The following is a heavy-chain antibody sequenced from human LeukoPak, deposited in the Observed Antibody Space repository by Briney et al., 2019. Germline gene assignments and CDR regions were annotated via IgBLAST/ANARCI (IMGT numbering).Heavy chain of an antibody. Sequence: GGSLRLSCAGSGFTFSSSAMSWVRQAPGKGLEWVSGISASGDNIYYADPVKGRFTISRDNSKNTVHLHMNSLRAEDTAVYYCARVRSDSRGWYEFDYWGQGTLVTVSS. CDR1: GFTFSSSA. J-gene: IGHJ4*02. CDR2: ISASGDNI. V-gene: IGHV3-23*01. D-gene: IGHD6-19*01. CDR3: ARVRSDSRGWYEFDY.